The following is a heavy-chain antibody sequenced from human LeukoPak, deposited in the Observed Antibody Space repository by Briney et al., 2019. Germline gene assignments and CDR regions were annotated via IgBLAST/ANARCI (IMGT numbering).Heavy chain of an antibody. CDR2: IKQDGSDK. CDR3: ARWATSFDL. V-gene: IGHV3-7*01. CDR1: GFTFGNYL. D-gene: IGHD6-6*01. J-gene: IGHJ4*02. Sequence: GGSLRLSCAASGFTFGNYLMSWVRQAPGKGLEWVANIKQDGSDKYYVDSVTRRFTISRDNAKNSLCLQMNSLRAEDTAVYYCARWATSFDLWGQGTLVTVSS.